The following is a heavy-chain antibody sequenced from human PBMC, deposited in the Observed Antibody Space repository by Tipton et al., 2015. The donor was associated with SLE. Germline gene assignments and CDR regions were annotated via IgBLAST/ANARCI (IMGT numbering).Heavy chain of an antibody. D-gene: IGHD3-22*01. CDR1: GGSIRTEY. CDR2: IYYSGST. CDR3: ARGSDRSGYFGAFDT. J-gene: IGHJ3*02. Sequence: TLSLTCTVSGGSIRTEYWGWIRQPPGKGLEWIGYIYYSGSTYYNPSLKSRVTISRDTSKNHFSLNLNSVTAADTAVYYCARGSDRSGYFGAFDTWGQGATVTVSS. V-gene: IGHV4-59*01.